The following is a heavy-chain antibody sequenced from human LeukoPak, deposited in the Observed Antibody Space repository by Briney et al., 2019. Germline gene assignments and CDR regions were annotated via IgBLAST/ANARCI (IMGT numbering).Heavy chain of an antibody. Sequence: PSETLSLTCTVSGGSISSYYWSWIRQPPGKGLEWIGYIYYSGSTNYNPSLKSRVTISVDTSKNQFSLKLSSVTAADTAVHYCARGAAARRPDYWGQGTLVTVSS. CDR1: GGSISSYY. CDR2: IYYSGST. V-gene: IGHV4-59*01. CDR3: ARGAAARRPDY. J-gene: IGHJ4*02. D-gene: IGHD6-6*01.